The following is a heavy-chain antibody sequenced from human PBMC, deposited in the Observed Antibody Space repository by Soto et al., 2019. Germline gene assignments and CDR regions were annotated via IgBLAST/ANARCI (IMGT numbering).Heavy chain of an antibody. V-gene: IGHV4-59*01. J-gene: IGHJ5*02. CDR3: ARSTGVTHPFDP. Sequence: SDTLSLTCTVSGGSISSYYWSWIRQPPGKGLEWIGYIYYSGSTNYNPSLKSRVTISVDTSKNQFSLKLSSVTAADTAVYYCARSTGVTHPFDPWGQGTLVTVSS. D-gene: IGHD3-10*01. CDR2: IYYSGST. CDR1: GGSISSYY.